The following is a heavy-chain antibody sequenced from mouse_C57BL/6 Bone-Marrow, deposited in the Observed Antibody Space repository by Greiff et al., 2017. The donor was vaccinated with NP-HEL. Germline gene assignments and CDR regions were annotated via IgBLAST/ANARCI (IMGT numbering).Heavy chain of an antibody. CDR1: GYTFTDYY. J-gene: IGHJ4*01. Sequence: EVQLQQSGPELVKPGASVKISCKASGYTFTDYYMNWVKQSHGQSLEWIGDINPNNGGTSYNQKFKGKATLTVDTSSSTAYMELHSLTSADSAVYYCARASIPYFYPMDYWGQGTSVTVSA. CDR3: ARASIPYFYPMDY. CDR2: INPNNGGT. V-gene: IGHV1-26*01.